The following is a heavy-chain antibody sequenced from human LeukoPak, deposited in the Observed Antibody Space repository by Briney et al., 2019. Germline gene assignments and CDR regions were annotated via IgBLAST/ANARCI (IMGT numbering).Heavy chain of an antibody. J-gene: IGHJ6*03. V-gene: IGHV3-23*01. CDR3: AKMALTMIVVPYYMDV. D-gene: IGHD3-22*01. Sequence: PGGSLRLSCAASGFTFSNYAMSWVRQAPGKGLEWVSAISGSGGSTYYADSVKGRFTISRDNTNNILYLQVNSLRAEDTAVYYLAKMALTMIVVPYYMDVWGKGTTVTVSS. CDR1: GFTFSNYA. CDR2: ISGSGGST.